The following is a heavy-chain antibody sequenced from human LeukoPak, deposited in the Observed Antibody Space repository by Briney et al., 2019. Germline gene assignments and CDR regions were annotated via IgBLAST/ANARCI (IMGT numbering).Heavy chain of an antibody. CDR1: GFTFSSYS. Sequence: PGGSLRLSCAASGFTFSSYSMNWVRQAPGKGLEWVSSISSSSSYIYYADSVKGRFTIPRDNAKNSLYLQMNSLRAEDTAVYYCARGSSSSSFLWFDPWGQGTLVTVSS. J-gene: IGHJ5*02. D-gene: IGHD6-6*01. CDR2: ISSSSSYI. V-gene: IGHV3-21*01. CDR3: ARGSSSSSFLWFDP.